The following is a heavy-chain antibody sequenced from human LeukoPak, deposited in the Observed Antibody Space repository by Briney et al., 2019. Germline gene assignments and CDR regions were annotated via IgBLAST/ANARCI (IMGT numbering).Heavy chain of an antibody. J-gene: IGHJ4*02. CDR3: ARERGSGTYYHYYFDY. CDR1: GGTFSSYA. CDR2: IIPISSTS. D-gene: IGHD3-10*01. Sequence: SVKVSCKASGGTFSSYATSWVRQAPGQGPEWMGGIIPISSTSKYAQKFHGRVTITADESTSTAYMELSSLRSEDTAVYYCARERGSGTYYHYYFDYWGQGTLVTVSS. V-gene: IGHV1-69*13.